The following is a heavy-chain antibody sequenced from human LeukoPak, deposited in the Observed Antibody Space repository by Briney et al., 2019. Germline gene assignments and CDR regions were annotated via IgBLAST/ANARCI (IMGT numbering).Heavy chain of an antibody. Sequence: GGSLRLSCEASGFTFSTYSMSWVRQAPGKGLEWVSYISSSSRTIYYAGSVKGRFTISRDNAKNSLYLQMNSLRAEDTAVYYCARARSSSWPFDYWGQGTLVTVSS. CDR1: GFTFSTYS. V-gene: IGHV3-48*04. CDR3: ARARSSSWPFDY. CDR2: ISSSSRTI. J-gene: IGHJ4*02. D-gene: IGHD6-13*01.